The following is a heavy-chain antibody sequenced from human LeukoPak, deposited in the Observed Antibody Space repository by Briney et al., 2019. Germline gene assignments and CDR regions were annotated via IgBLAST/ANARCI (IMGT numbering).Heavy chain of an antibody. CDR1: GYTFTSDY. D-gene: IGHD3-22*01. CDR3: ARVHISGYSRYLYYFDY. Sequence: ASVKVSCKASGYTFTSDYMNWVRQAPGQGLEWMGIVHSSGGVIRYAQEFQDRVTVTRDTSTSTIYLELSSLRSEDTAVYYCARVHISGYSRYLYYFDYWGQGTLVTVSS. CDR2: VHSSGGVI. J-gene: IGHJ4*02. V-gene: IGHV1-46*01.